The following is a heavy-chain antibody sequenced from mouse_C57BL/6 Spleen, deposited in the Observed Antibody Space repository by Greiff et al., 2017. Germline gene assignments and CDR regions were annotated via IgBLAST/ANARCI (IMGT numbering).Heavy chain of an antibody. D-gene: IGHD2-3*01. CDR3: AREGGYLERAMDY. V-gene: IGHV1-63*01. J-gene: IGHJ4*01. Sequence: QVQLQQSGAELVRPGTSVKMSCKASGYTFTNYWIGWAKQRPGHGLEWIGVIYPGGGYTNYNEKFKGKTTLTADKSSSTAYMQISSLTSEDSAIYYCAREGGYLERAMDYWGQGTSVTVSS. CDR1: GYTFTNYW. CDR2: IYPGGGYT.